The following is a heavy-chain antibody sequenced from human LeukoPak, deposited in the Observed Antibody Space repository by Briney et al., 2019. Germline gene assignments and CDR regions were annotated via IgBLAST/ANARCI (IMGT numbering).Heavy chain of an antibody. J-gene: IGHJ5*02. CDR2: IYPGDSRI. CDR1: GYSFTSYW. V-gene: IGHV5-51*01. D-gene: IGHD6-13*01. CDR3: ACRDLTSTWSFP. Sequence: GASLKISCQGFGYSFTSYWIGWVRQMPGKRMEWMGVIYPGDSRIRYNPSFQGQVTISVDKSISTAYLQWVSLKASDTAMYYCACRDLTSTWSFPWGQGTLVTVSS.